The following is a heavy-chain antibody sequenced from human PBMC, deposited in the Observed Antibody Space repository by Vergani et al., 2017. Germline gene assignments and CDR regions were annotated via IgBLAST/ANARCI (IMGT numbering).Heavy chain of an antibody. Sequence: QVQLVQSGAEVKKPGSSVKVSCKASGGTFSSYTISWVRQAPGQGLEWMGRIIPILGIANYAQKIQGRVTITADKSTSTAYMELSSLRSEDTAVYYCARDRGIYYGSGKVGWFDPWGQGTLVTVSS. CDR1: GGTFSSYT. J-gene: IGHJ5*02. CDR3: ARDRGIYYGSGKVGWFDP. CDR2: IIPILGIA. V-gene: IGHV1-69*08. D-gene: IGHD3-10*01.